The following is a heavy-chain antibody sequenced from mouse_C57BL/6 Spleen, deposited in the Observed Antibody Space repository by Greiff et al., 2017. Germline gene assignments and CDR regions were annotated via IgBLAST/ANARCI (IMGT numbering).Heavy chain of an antibody. V-gene: IGHV1-15*01. CDR2: IEPETGGT. Sequence: VQGVESGAELVRPGASVTLSCKASGYTFTDYEMHWVKQTPVHGLEWIGAIEPETGGTAYNQKFKGKAILTADKSSSTAYMELRSLTSEGSAVYYCTRRSGYWFAYWGQGTLVTVSA. CDR3: TRRSGYWFAY. J-gene: IGHJ3*01. CDR1: GYTFTDYE. D-gene: IGHD3-2*02.